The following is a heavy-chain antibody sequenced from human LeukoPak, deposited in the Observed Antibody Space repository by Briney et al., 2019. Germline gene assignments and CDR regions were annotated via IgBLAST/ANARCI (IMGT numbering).Heavy chain of an antibody. J-gene: IGHJ1*01. Sequence: GGSLRLSCTVSGFTLSSYEMSWIRQAPGKGLEWVSSIDYDGGSGHYADSVKGRFTISRDNSDNTLFLHLNSLRGEDTAVYYCTRNSGWYGLSWGQGTLVTVSS. CDR3: TRNSGWYGLS. CDR1: GFTLSSYE. V-gene: IGHV3-23*01. D-gene: IGHD6-19*01. CDR2: IDYDGGSG.